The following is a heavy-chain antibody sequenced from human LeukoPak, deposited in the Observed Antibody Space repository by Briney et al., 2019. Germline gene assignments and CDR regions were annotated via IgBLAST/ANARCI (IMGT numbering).Heavy chain of an antibody. CDR1: GGSFTNSA. Sequence: SVKVSCKASGGSFTNSAISWVRQAPGQGLEWMGRIIPALGVANYPHKFQGRVTITADKSTSTAYMELSSLRSEDTAVYYCAREMAISTELFDYWGQGTLVTVSS. D-gene: IGHD5-24*01. CDR3: AREMAISTELFDY. V-gene: IGHV1-69*04. CDR2: IIPALGVA. J-gene: IGHJ4*02.